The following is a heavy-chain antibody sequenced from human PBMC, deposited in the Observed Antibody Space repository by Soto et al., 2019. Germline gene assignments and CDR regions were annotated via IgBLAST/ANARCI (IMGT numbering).Heavy chain of an antibody. CDR3: ARESAWGYGPQFDP. Sequence: ASVKVSCKASGYTFTSYAMHWVRQAPGQRLEWMGWINAGNGNTKYSQKFQGRVTITRDTSASTAYMELSSLRSEDTAVYYCARESAWGYGPQFDPWGQGTLVTVSP. CDR1: GYTFTSYA. J-gene: IGHJ5*02. V-gene: IGHV1-3*01. CDR2: INAGNGNT. D-gene: IGHD3-16*01.